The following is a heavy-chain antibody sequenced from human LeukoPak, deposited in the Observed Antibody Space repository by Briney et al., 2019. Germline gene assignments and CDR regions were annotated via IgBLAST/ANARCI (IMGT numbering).Heavy chain of an antibody. CDR3: ARVERGGPRIAAAGTAPFDY. CDR1: GGSITSTTDS. D-gene: IGHD6-13*01. CDR2: IYSSGQS. V-gene: IGHV4-39*07. Sequence: SETLSLTCAVSGGSITSTTDSWAWIRQSPGKGLEWIGSIYSSGQSYYKVSLRSRVTMSVDTSKDLFSLKLTSVTAADTAVYYCARVERGGPRIAAAGTAPFDYWGQGTLVTVSS. J-gene: IGHJ4*02.